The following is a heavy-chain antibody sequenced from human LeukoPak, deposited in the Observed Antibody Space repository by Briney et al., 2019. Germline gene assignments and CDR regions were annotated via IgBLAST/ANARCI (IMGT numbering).Heavy chain of an antibody. V-gene: IGHV4-59*01. Sequence: SEILSLTCTVSGGSISSYYWSWIRQPPGKGLEWIGYIYYSGSTNYNPSLKSRVTISVDTSKNQFSLKLSSVTAADTAVYYCARNYYGSGSYFTEFDYWGQGTLVTVSS. CDR1: GGSISSYY. J-gene: IGHJ4*02. CDR3: ARNYYGSGSYFTEFDY. D-gene: IGHD3-10*01. CDR2: IYYSGST.